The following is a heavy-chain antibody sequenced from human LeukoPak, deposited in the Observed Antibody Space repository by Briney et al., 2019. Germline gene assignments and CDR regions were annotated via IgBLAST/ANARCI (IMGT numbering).Heavy chain of an antibody. CDR2: ISAYGNT. Sequence: ASVTVSFKSSGYTFTIYGISWVRQAPGQGREWMGLISAYGNTNYAQNLQGRVTMTTDTSTSTAYMELRSLRSDDTAVYYCARGIIGYYFDYWGQGTLVTVAS. J-gene: IGHJ4*02. CDR1: GYTFTIYG. V-gene: IGHV1-18*01. D-gene: IGHD2-15*01. CDR3: ARGIIGYYFDY.